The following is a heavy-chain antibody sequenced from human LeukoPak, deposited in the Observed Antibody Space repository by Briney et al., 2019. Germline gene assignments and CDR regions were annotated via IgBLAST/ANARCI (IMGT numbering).Heavy chain of an antibody. Sequence: GGSLRLSCAASGLTVSSNYMSWVRQTPGKGLEWVSVIYSDGRAYYPDSVKGRFTISRDNSKNTLYLQMNSLRAEDTAVYYCAKDRPRAYESGYHLGDYWSQGTLVTVSS. V-gene: IGHV3-53*01. CDR3: AKDRPRAYESGYHLGDY. D-gene: IGHD3-22*01. CDR1: GLTVSSNY. CDR2: IYSDGRA. J-gene: IGHJ4*02.